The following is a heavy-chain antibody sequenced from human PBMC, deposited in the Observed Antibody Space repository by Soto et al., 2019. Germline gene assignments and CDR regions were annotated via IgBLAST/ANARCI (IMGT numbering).Heavy chain of an antibody. CDR2: INTGTAST. Sequence: QVQLVQSGAEVKKPGASVKVSCKASGYSFSDYTMHWVRRAPGQPPEWMARINTGTASTEYSQKFQGRVTITRDTSATTYYRDLSSVRSEDTAVYYCARGPQDSYGMDVWGQGTTVTVS. V-gene: IGHV1-3*04. J-gene: IGHJ6*02. CDR1: GYSFSDYT. CDR3: ARGPQDSYGMDV.